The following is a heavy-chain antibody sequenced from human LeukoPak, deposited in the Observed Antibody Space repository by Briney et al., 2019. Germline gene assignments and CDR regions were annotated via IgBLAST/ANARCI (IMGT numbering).Heavy chain of an antibody. Sequence: RGESLKISCKGSGYTFTSYWIGWVRQMPGKGLEWMGIIYPDDSDTRYSPSFQGQVTISADKSINTAYLQWNSLKTSDTAVYYCARSGSYSNQFDYWGQGTLVTVSS. CDR1: GYTFTSYW. V-gene: IGHV5-51*01. D-gene: IGHD1-26*01. CDR2: IYPDDSDT. CDR3: ARSGSYSNQFDY. J-gene: IGHJ4*02.